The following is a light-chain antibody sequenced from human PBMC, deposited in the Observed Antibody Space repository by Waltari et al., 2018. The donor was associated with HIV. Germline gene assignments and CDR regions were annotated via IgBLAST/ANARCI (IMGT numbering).Light chain of an antibody. CDR1: SRAVGGYTY. J-gene: IGLJ2*01. CDR3: SSYTSSSTLG. CDR2: EVS. V-gene: IGLV2-14*01. Sequence: QSALTQPASVSGSPGQSITISCTGTSRAVGGYTYVSWYQQHPGKAPKLMIYEVSNRPSGVSNRFSGSKSGNTASLTISGLQAEDEADYYCSSYTSSSTLGFGGGTKLTVL.